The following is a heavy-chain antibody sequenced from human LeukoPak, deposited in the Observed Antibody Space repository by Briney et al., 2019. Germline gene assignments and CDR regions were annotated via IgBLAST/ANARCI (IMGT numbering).Heavy chain of an antibody. V-gene: IGHV3-66*01. CDR3: ASPLYYDILTGYSSGDY. CDR2: IYSGGST. CDR1: GSTVSSNY. D-gene: IGHD3-9*01. Sequence: GGSLRLSCAASGSTVSSNYMSWVRQAPGRGLEWVSVIYSGGSTYYADSVKGRFTISRDNSKNTQYLQMNSLRAEDTAVYYCASPLYYDILTGYSSGDYWGQGTLVTVSS. J-gene: IGHJ4*02.